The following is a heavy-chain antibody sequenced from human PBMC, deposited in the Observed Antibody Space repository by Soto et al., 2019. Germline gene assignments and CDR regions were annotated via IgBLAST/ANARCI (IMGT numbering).Heavy chain of an antibody. J-gene: IGHJ6*02. CDR2: ISYDGSNK. Sequence: QVQLVESGGGVVQPGRSLRLSCAASGFTFSSYGMHWVRQAPGKGLEWVAVISYDGSNKYYADSVKGRFTISRDNSKNTRYLQMNSLRAEDTAVYYCAKASAYDFWRNLRYGMDVWGQGTTVTVSS. V-gene: IGHV3-30*18. D-gene: IGHD3-3*01. CDR3: AKASAYDFWRNLRYGMDV. CDR1: GFTFSSYG.